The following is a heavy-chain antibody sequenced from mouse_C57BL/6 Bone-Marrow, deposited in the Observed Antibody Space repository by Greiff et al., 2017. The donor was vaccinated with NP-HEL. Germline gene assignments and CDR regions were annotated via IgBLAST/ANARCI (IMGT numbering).Heavy chain of an antibody. V-gene: IGHV5-6*01. D-gene: IGHD2-4*01. J-gene: IGHJ3*01. CDR2: ISSGGSYT. Sequence: EVHLVESGGDLVKPGGSLKLSCAASGFTFSSYGMSWVRQTPDKRLEWVATISSGGSYTYYPDSVKGRVTISRDNAKNTLYLQMSSLKSEDTAVYYCARHYDYDWFAYWGQGTLVTVSA. CDR3: ARHYDYDWFAY. CDR1: GFTFSSYG.